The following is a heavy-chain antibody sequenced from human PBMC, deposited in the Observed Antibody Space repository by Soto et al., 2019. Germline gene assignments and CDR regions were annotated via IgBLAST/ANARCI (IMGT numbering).Heavy chain of an antibody. Sequence: SLRLSCVVSGFAFDDYAMHWVRQAPGGGLESVSGINWNSAVIGYADSVKGRFTISRDNAKNALYLQMTSLRSEDTALYYCARDPSVTAIGRSDHWGQGTLVTVSS. CDR2: INWNSAVI. D-gene: IGHD5-18*01. J-gene: IGHJ4*02. V-gene: IGHV3-9*01. CDR1: GFAFDDYA. CDR3: ARDPSVTAIGRSDH.